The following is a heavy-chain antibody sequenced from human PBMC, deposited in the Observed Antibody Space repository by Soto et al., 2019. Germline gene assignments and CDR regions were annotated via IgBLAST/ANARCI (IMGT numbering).Heavy chain of an antibody. Sequence: EVQLVESGGGLVQPGGSLRLSCAASRFTFDSYWMSWVRQAPGKGLEWVANINQDGSEKYYEDSMKGRFSISRDNAKNSLYLQINSLRAEDTAVYYCARDRHYYDSIGYCLDYWGQGTLVTVSS. D-gene: IGHD3-22*01. V-gene: IGHV3-7*01. CDR3: ARDRHYYDSIGYCLDY. CDR1: RFTFDSYW. CDR2: INQDGSEK. J-gene: IGHJ4*02.